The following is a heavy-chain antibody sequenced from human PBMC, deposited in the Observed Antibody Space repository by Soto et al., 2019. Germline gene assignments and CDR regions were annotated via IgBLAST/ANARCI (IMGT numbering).Heavy chain of an antibody. CDR1: GFTFSSYG. J-gene: IGHJ6*03. CDR3: ARDGGSSLTYYYYYMDV. Sequence: GGSLRLSCAASGFTFSSYGMHWVRQAPGKGLEWVAVIWYDGSNKYYADSVKGRFTISRDNSKNTLYLQMNSLRAEDTAVYYCARDGGSSLTYYYYYMDVWGKGTTVTVSS. D-gene: IGHD6-6*01. CDR2: IWYDGSNK. V-gene: IGHV3-33*01.